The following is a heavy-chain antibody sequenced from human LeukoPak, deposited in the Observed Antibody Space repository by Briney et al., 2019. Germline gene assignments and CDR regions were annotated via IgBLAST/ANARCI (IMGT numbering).Heavy chain of an antibody. CDR1: GFTFSGSG. CDR3: TTFGIVDDY. Sequence: GGSLRLACAASGFTFSGSGMHWVRQASGRGLEWVGGIRSKANSYARVYAASVKGRFTISRDDSKNTAYLQMNSLKTEDTAIYYCTTFGIVDDYWGQGTLVTVSS. V-gene: IGHV3-73*01. J-gene: IGHJ4*02. D-gene: IGHD3-22*01. CDR2: IRSKANSYAR.